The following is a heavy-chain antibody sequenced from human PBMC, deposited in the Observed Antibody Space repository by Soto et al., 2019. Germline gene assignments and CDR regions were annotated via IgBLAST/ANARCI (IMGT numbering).Heavy chain of an antibody. CDR1: GYTFTNYY. V-gene: IGHV5-51*01. Sequence: VETLKISCNGSGYTFTNYYIGWVRQMPGKGLEWMAIIYPGDSQTRYNPSFQGQVTISTDKSITTAYLQWSSLKASDTAMYYCVSRRGLGNIDAFDAWGQGTMVTVSS. J-gene: IGHJ3*01. CDR3: VSRRGLGNIDAFDA. CDR2: IYPGDSQT. D-gene: IGHD3-10*01.